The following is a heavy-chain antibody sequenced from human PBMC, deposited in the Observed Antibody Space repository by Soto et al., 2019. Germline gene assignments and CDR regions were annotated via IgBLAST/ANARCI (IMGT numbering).Heavy chain of an antibody. J-gene: IGHJ5*02. CDR2: IYSSGDT. V-gene: IGHV3-66*01. Sequence: EVQLVESGGGLVQPGGSLRLSCAASGFSVSDNYMSWVRQAPGKGLEWISVIYSSGDTYYADSVKGRLTISRDNSRNTLYLQINDLRVEDTDIYSFARDPGYGRGVSFDPWGQGIPVTVYS. CDR3: ARDPGYGRGVSFDP. CDR1: GFSVSDNY. D-gene: IGHD2-8*01.